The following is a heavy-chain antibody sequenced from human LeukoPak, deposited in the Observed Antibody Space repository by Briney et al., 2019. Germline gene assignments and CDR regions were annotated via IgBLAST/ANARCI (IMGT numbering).Heavy chain of an antibody. D-gene: IGHD3-22*01. J-gene: IGHJ4*02. Sequence: GGSLRLSCAASGLTFSSYWMSWVRQAPGKGLEWVANIKQDGSEKYYVDSVKGRFTISRDNAKNSLYLQMNSLRAEDTAVYYCASAVYDSSAIELDYWGQGTLVTVSS. CDR3: ASAVYDSSAIELDY. CDR1: GLTFSSYW. V-gene: IGHV3-7*01. CDR2: IKQDGSEK.